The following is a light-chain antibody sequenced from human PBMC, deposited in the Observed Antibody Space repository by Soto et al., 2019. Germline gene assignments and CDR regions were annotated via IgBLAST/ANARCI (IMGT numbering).Light chain of an antibody. CDR1: SSDIGRNV. CDR3: ATCADSMNVFV. J-gene: IGLJ3*02. V-gene: IGLV1-44*01. Sequence: QSVLTQPPSASETPGQRVTISCSGASSDIGRNVVYWYQQLPGTAPKLVIYMNNQRPSGVPDRFSGSKSGTSASLAITGLQSEDEAHYYCATCADSMNVFVFGAGTKLTVL. CDR2: MNN.